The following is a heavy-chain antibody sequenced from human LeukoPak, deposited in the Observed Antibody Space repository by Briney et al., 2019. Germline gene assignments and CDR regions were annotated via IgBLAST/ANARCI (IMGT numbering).Heavy chain of an antibody. D-gene: IGHD2-15*01. CDR2: ISYDGSNK. CDR1: GFTFSSYA. J-gene: IGHJ4*02. Sequence: GGSLRLSCAASGFTFSSYAMHWVRQAPGKGLEWVAVISYDGSNKYYADSVKGRFTTSRDNSKNTLYLQMSSLRAEDTAVYYCVKGTTGSGGVDYWGQGTLVTVSS. CDR3: VKGTTGSGGVDY. V-gene: IGHV3-30*14.